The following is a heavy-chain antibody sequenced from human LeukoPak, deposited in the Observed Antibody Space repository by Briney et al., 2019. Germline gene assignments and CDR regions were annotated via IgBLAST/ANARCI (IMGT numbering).Heavy chain of an antibody. CDR1: GGSISSYY. CDR3: ARVVVVETYYYYMDV. D-gene: IGHD2-2*01. Sequence: SGTLSLTCTVSGGSISSYYWSWIRQPPGKGLEWIGYIYYSGSTNYNPSLKSRVTISVDTSKNQFSLKLSSVTAADTAVYYCARVVVVETYYYYMDVWGKGTTVTVSS. V-gene: IGHV4-59*01. J-gene: IGHJ6*03. CDR2: IYYSGST.